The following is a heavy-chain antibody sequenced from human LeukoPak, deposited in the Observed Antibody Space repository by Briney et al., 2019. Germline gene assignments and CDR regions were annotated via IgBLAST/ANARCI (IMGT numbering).Heavy chain of an antibody. V-gene: IGHV3-7*01. CDR2: IKQDGSEK. CDR3: ASQRSGVSDY. Sequence: PGGSLRLSCAASGFTFSSYVMSWVRQAPGKGLEWVGNIKQDGSEKYYVDSVKGRFTISRDNAKNSLYLQMNSLRAEDTAVYYCASQRSGVSDYWGQGTLVTVSS. D-gene: IGHD3-10*01. J-gene: IGHJ4*02. CDR1: GFTFSSYV.